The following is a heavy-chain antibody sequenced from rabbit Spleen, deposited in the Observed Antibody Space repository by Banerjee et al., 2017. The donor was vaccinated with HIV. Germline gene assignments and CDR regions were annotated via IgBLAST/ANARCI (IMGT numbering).Heavy chain of an antibody. CDR3: ARDTSSSFSSYGMDL. D-gene: IGHD1-1*01. V-gene: IGHV1S45*01. Sequence: QEQLVESGGGLVKPEGSLKLSCTASGFSFSNKAVMCWVRQAPGKGLEWIACIDSGSSGFTYFATWAIGRFTISKPSSTTVTLQMTRLTAADTATYFCARDTSSSFSSYGMDLWGPGTLVTVS. CDR2: IDSGSSGFT. J-gene: IGHJ6*01. CDR1: GFSFSNKAV.